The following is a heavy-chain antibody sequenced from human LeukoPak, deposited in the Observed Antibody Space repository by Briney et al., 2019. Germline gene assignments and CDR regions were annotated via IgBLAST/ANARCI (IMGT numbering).Heavy chain of an antibody. D-gene: IGHD4-17*01. CDR3: ARDPYGDYVGYYYGMDV. CDR2: IWYDGSNK. V-gene: IGHV3-33*01. J-gene: IGHJ6*02. Sequence: GGSLRLSCAASGFTFSSYGMHWVRQAPGKGLEWVAVIWYDGSNKYYADSVKGRFTISRDNSKNTLYLQMNSLRAEGTAVYYCARDPYGDYVGYYYGMDVWGQGTTVTVSS. CDR1: GFTFSSYG.